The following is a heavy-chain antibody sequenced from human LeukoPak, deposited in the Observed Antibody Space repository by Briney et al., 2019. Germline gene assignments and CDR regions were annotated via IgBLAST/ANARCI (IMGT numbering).Heavy chain of an antibody. CDR1: GFSFSSNW. V-gene: IGHV3-74*01. D-gene: IGHD3-16*01. J-gene: IGHJ4*02. Sequence: PGGSLRLSCAASGFSFSSNWMHWVRQPPGKGLVWVSLINTDGTTTTYADSVKGRFTISRDNAKNTLYLQMNSLRAEDTAVYYCAPMGLYFDYWGQGTLVTVSS. CDR3: APMGLYFDY. CDR2: INTDGTTT.